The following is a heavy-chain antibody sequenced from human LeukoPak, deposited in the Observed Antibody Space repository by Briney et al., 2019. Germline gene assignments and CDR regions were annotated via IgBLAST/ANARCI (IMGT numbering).Heavy chain of an antibody. CDR2: IYYSGST. V-gene: IGHV4-39*01. D-gene: IGHD3-10*01. CDR3: ASPPGYYGSGSPGDYFDY. Sequence: PSETLSLTCTVSGGSISSSSYYWGWIRQPPGKGLEWIGRIYYSGSTYYNPSLKSRVTISVDTSKNQFSLKLSSVTAADTAVYYCASPPGYYGSGSPGDYFDYWGQGTLVTVSS. CDR1: GGSISSSSYY. J-gene: IGHJ4*02.